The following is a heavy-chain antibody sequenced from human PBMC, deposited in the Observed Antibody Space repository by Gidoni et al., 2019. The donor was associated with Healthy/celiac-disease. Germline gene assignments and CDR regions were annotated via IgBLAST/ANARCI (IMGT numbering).Heavy chain of an antibody. Sequence: EVQLVESGGGLVQPGGSLRLSCAASGFTFSSYSMNWVRQAPGKGLEWVSYISSSSSTIDYADSVKGRFTISRDNAKNSLYLQMNSLRDEDTAVYYCAKLKTYYDFWSGYYSDYYYYGMDVWGQGTTVTVSS. D-gene: IGHD3-3*01. V-gene: IGHV3-48*02. CDR3: AKLKTYYDFWSGYYSDYYYYGMDV. CDR2: ISSSSSTI. J-gene: IGHJ6*02. CDR1: GFTFSSYS.